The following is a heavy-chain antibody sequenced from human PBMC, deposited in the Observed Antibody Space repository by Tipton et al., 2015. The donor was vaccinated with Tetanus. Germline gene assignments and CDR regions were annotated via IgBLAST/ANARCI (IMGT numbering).Heavy chain of an antibody. J-gene: IGHJ4*02. CDR1: GFTVSSNY. D-gene: IGHD2-2*01. Sequence: SLRLSCAASGFTVSSNYMSWVRQAPGKGLEWVSVIYSGGSTYYADSVKGRFTISRDNAKNSLYLQMNSLRAEDTAVYYCEAIRVPAVLWGQGTLVTVSS. CDR3: EAIRVPAVL. CDR2: IYSGGST. V-gene: IGHV3-53*01.